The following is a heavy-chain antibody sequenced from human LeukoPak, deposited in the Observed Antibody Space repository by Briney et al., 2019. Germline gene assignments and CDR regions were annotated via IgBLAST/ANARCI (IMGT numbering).Heavy chain of an antibody. CDR1: GFTFSSYA. CDR2: ICGSGGST. D-gene: IGHD3-22*01. CDR3: AKPYYYDSSGYKHDAFDI. J-gene: IGHJ3*02. V-gene: IGHV3-23*01. Sequence: GGSLRLSCAASGFTFSSYAMSWVRQAPGKGLEWVSAICGSGGSTYDADSVEGRFTISRDNSKNTLYVQMNSLRDEDTVVYYCAKPYYYDSSGYKHDAFDIWGQGTMVTVSS.